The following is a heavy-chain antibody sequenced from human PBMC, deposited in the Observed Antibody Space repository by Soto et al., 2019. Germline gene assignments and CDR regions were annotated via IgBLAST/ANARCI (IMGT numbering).Heavy chain of an antibody. CDR3: ATDTAMVSY. CDR1: GFTFSSYA. V-gene: IGHV3-30-3*01. D-gene: IGHD5-18*01. Sequence: QVQLVESGGGVVQPGRSLRLSCAASGFTFSSYAMHWVRQAPGKGLEWVAVISYDGSNKYYADSVKGRFTISRDNSKNTLYLQMNSLRAEDTAVYYCATDTAMVSYWGQGTLVTVSS. J-gene: IGHJ4*02. CDR2: ISYDGSNK.